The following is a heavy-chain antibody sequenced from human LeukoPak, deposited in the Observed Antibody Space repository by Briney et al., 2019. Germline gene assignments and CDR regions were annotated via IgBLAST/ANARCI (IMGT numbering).Heavy chain of an antibody. CDR1: GFTFSSYG. D-gene: IGHD5-12*01. Sequence: GRSLRLSCAASGFTFSSYGMHWVRQAPGKGLEWVAVIWYGGSNKYYADSVKGRFTISRDNSKNTLYLQMNSLRAEDTAVYYCAKEASGYDYLDYWGQGTLVTVSS. CDR2: IWYGGSNK. CDR3: AKEASGYDYLDY. V-gene: IGHV3-30*18. J-gene: IGHJ4*02.